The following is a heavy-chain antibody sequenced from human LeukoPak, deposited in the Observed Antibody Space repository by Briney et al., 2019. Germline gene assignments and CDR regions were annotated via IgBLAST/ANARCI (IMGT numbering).Heavy chain of an antibody. CDR3: ARQQQLALPPYIDY. CDR1: GFTFSSYP. CDR2: IKLDGSER. Sequence: GGSLRLSCAASGFTFSSYPLHWVRQAPGRGLEWVANIKLDGSERYYVDSVRGRFTISRDNAKNSLSLQMNSLRAEDTAVYFCARQQQLALPPYIDYWGQGTLVTVSS. D-gene: IGHD6-13*01. V-gene: IGHV3-7*01. J-gene: IGHJ4*02.